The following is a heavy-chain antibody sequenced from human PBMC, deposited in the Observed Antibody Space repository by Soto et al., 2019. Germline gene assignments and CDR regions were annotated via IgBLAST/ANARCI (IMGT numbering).Heavy chain of an antibody. CDR1: GGSISSGGYY. CDR2: IYYTGTT. J-gene: IGHJ4*02. V-gene: IGHV4-31*03. D-gene: IGHD4-17*01. Sequence: QVQLQESGPGLVKPSQTLSLTCTVSGGSISSGGYYWSWIRQLPGKGLEWIGHIYYTGTTYYNPSLKSRATVSVDTSKTQFSLELSSVTAADTAMYYCARESSYYGGGGYWGQGTLVTVSS. CDR3: ARESSYYGGGGY.